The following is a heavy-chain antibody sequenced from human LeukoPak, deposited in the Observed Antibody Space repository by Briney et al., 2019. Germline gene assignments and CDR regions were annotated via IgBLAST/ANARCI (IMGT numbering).Heavy chain of an antibody. Sequence: PSETLSLTCAVYGGSFSGYYWSWIRQPPGKGLEWIGEINHSGSTNYNPSLKSRVTISVDTSKNQFSLKLSSVTAADTAVYYCARQLPLVLRYFDWLADNWFDPWGQGTLVTVSS. CDR3: ARQLPLVLRYFDWLADNWFDP. CDR2: INHSGST. D-gene: IGHD3-9*01. V-gene: IGHV4-34*01. J-gene: IGHJ5*02. CDR1: GGSFSGYY.